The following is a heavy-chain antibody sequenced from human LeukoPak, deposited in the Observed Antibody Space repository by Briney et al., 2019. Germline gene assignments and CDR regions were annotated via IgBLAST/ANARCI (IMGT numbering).Heavy chain of an antibody. V-gene: IGHV4-4*02. CDR2: IYHSGST. Sequence: SETLSLTCAVSGGSISSSNWWSWVRQPPGKGLEWIGEIYHSGSTNYNPSLKSRVTISVDKSKNQFSLKLSSVTAADTAVYYCARGGESSSWYYFDYWGQGTLVTVSS. D-gene: IGHD6-13*01. J-gene: IGHJ4*02. CDR3: ARGGESSSWYYFDY. CDR1: GGSISSSNW.